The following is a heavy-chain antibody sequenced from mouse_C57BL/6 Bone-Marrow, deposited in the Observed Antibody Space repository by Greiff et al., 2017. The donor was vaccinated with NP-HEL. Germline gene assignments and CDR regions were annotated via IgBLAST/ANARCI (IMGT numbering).Heavy chain of an antibody. CDR1: GYTITSYW. Sequence: QVQLQQPGAELVKPGASVKVSCKASGYTITSYWLHWVKQRPGQGLEWIGRIHPSDSDNNYNQKFKGKATLTVDKSYSHAYMKLSCVTSEDSAVYYCASYVHEDYFDYWGQGTTLTVSS. J-gene: IGHJ2*01. CDR2: IHPSDSDN. CDR3: ASYVHEDYFDY. V-gene: IGHV1-74*01.